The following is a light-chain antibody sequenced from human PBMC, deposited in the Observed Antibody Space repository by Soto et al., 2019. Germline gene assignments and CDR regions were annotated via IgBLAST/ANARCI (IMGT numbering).Light chain of an antibody. CDR3: HQYDTSPRT. CDR1: QSVNSAY. CDR2: AAS. J-gene: IGKJ1*01. V-gene: IGKV3-20*01. Sequence: EIVLTQSPGTLSLSPGERATLSCRPSQSVNSAYLAWYQQKPGQAPRILIYAASSRATGIPDRFSGSGSGTDFTLTIGRLEPEDFAVYYCHQYDTSPRTFGQGTKVDIK.